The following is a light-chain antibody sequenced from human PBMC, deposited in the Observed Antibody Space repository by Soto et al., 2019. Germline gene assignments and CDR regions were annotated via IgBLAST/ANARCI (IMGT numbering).Light chain of an antibody. CDR1: SSDVGGYNY. CDR3: SSYTSSSTLV. Sequence: QSALTQPASVSGSPGQSITISCTGTSSDVGGYNYVSWYQQHPGKAPKLMTYDVSNQPSGVSNRFSGSKSGNTASLTISGLQAEDEADYYCSSYTSSSTLVFGGGTQLTVL. V-gene: IGLV2-14*01. CDR2: DVS. J-gene: IGLJ2*01.